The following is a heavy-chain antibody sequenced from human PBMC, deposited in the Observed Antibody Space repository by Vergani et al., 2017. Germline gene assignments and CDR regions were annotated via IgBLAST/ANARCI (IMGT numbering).Heavy chain of an antibody. Sequence: EVQLVESGGGLVKPGGSLRLSCAASGFTFSSYSMNWVRQAPGKGLEWVSSISSSSSYIYYADSVKGRFTISRDNAKNSLYLQMNSLRAEDTAVYYCASSETDYDFWSGYPTFDYWGQGTLVTVSS. CDR2: ISSSSSYI. V-gene: IGHV3-21*01. CDR1: GFTFSSYS. D-gene: IGHD3-3*01. CDR3: ASSETDYDFWSGYPTFDY. J-gene: IGHJ4*02.